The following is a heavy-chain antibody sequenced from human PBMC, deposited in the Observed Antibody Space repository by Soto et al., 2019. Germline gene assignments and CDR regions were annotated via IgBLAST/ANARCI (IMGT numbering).Heavy chain of an antibody. V-gene: IGHV1-2*02. CDR1: GHTFTGHH. D-gene: IGHD2-21*02. CDR3: ALEPTGTAGFDY. J-gene: IGHJ4*02. Sequence: QVQMVQSGAEVKKPGASVKVSCKASGHTFTGHHMHWVRQAPGQGLEWMGLIDLDLGDTKYAQKFPGRVTSTSDTSITTAYMELRGLRADDTAVYYCALEPTGTAGFDYWGQGTLVTVSS. CDR2: IDLDLGDT.